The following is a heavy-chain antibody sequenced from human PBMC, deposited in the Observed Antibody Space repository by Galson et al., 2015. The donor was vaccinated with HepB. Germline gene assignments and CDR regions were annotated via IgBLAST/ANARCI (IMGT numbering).Heavy chain of an antibody. J-gene: IGHJ6*02. Sequence: SLRLSCAASGFTFSSYAMHWVRQAPGKGLEYVSAISSNGGSTYYADSVKGRFTISRDNSKNTLYLQMSSLRAEDTAVYYCVKDLVRCSSTSCYEGEYYYYYYGMDVWGQGTTVTVSS. D-gene: IGHD2-2*01. V-gene: IGHV3-64D*06. CDR1: GFTFSSYA. CDR2: ISSNGGST. CDR3: VKDLVRCSSTSCYEGEYYYYYYGMDV.